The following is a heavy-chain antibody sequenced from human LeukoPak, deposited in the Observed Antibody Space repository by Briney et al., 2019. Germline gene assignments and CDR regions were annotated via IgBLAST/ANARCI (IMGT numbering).Heavy chain of an antibody. CDR2: INPNSGGT. CDR1: GYTFTGYY. CDR3: ARDRIVVVPAASFDY. Sequence: ASVKVSCKASGYTFTGYYMHWLRQAPGQGLEWMGWINPNSGGTNYAQKFQGRVTMTRDTSISTAYMELSRLRSDDTAVYYCARDRIVVVPAASFDYWGQGTLVTVSS. V-gene: IGHV1-2*02. J-gene: IGHJ4*02. D-gene: IGHD2-2*01.